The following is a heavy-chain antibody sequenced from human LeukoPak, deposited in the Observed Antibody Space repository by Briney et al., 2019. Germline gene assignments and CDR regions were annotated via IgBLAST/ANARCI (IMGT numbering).Heavy chain of an antibody. J-gene: IGHJ4*02. V-gene: IGHV4-59*08. CDR3: ASLNVDTAVIYDY. CDR2: IYYSGST. Sequence: SETLSLTCTVSGGSISSYYWSWIRQPPGKGLEWIGYIYYSGSTNYSPSLKSRVTISVDTSKNQFSLKLSSVTAADTAVYYCASLNVDTAVIYDYWGQGTLVTVSS. D-gene: IGHD5-18*01. CDR1: GGSISSYY.